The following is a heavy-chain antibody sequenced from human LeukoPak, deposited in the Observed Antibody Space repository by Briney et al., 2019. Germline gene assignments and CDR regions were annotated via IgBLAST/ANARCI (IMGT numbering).Heavy chain of an antibody. CDR1: GGSISSGTYY. CDR3: ARGNPSSYNNGWYPFDY. V-gene: IGHV4-61*02. D-gene: IGHD6-19*01. Sequence: SETLSLTCTVSGGSISSGTYYWSWIRQPAGKGLEWIGRIYTSGSTNYNPSLKSRFTTSVDTSKNQFSLNLSSVTAADTAVCYCARGNPSSYNNGWYPFDYWGQGTLVTVSS. J-gene: IGHJ4*02. CDR2: IYTSGST.